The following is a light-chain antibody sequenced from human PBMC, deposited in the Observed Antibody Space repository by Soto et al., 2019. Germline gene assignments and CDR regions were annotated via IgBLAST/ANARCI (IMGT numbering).Light chain of an antibody. V-gene: IGLV1-40*01. J-gene: IGLJ1*01. CDR2: ENN. CDR3: QSYDSSLSGYV. CDR1: SSNIGAGYE. Sequence: QSVLTQPPSVSEAPGQRVTISCTGSSSNIGAGYEAHWYQQVPGTAPKLLIYENNTRPSGVPDRFSGSKSGTSASLAITGLQAEDDAEYYCQSYDSSLSGYVFGTGTKLTVL.